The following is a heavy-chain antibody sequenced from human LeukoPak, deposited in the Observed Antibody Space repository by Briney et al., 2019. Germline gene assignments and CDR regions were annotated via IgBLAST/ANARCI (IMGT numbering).Heavy chain of an antibody. CDR2: ISSSSSYI. D-gene: IGHD4-17*01. Sequence: GGSLRLSCAASGFTFTSYSMNWVRQAPGKGLEWVSSISSSSSYIYYADSVKSRFTISRDNAKTSLYLQMNSLRAEDTAVYYCARDLYGDYAGDYWGQGTLVTVSS. V-gene: IGHV3-21*01. CDR3: ARDLYGDYAGDY. J-gene: IGHJ4*02. CDR1: GFTFTSYS.